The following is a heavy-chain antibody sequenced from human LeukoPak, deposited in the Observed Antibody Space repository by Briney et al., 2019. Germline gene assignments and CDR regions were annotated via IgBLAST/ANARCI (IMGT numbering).Heavy chain of an antibody. V-gene: IGHV4-39*07. CDR3: ARDLDGYNPSFFY. CDR1: GGSISSGGYY. D-gene: IGHD5-24*01. J-gene: IGHJ4*02. Sequence: SETLSLTCTVSGGSISSGGYYWSWIRQHPGKGLEWIGEIFYSGSTNYNPSLKSRVTISVDRSKNQFSLKLNSVTAADTAVYYCARDLDGYNPSFFYWGQGTLVTVSS. CDR2: IFYSGST.